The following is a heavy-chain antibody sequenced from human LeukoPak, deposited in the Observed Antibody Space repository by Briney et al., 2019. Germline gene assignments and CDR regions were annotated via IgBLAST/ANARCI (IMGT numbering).Heavy chain of an antibody. CDR2: FSASGGTT. CDR3: AKANCSGSYYFDS. CDR1: GFTFSRSA. J-gene: IGHJ4*02. V-gene: IGHV3-23*01. Sequence: GGSLRLSCAASGFTFSRSAMNWVRQAPGKGLEWVSSFSASGGTTYYADSVKGRFTISRDNSKNTLSVQMNSLRAEDTAVYYCAKANCSGSYYFDSWGQGTLVTVSS. D-gene: IGHD1-26*01.